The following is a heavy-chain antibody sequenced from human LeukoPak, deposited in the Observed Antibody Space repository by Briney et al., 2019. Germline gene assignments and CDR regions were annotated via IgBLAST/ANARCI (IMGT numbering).Heavy chain of an antibody. CDR1: GGSFSGYY. D-gene: IGHD6-13*01. CDR2: INHSGST. J-gene: IGHJ4*02. V-gene: IGHV4-34*01. CDR3: AREVVAAAGTVDY. Sequence: SETLSLTCAVYGGSFSGYYWSWIRQPPGKGLEWIGEINHSGSTNYNPSLKSRVTISVDTSKNQFSLKLSSVTTADTAVYYCAREVVAAAGTVDYWGQGTLVTVSS.